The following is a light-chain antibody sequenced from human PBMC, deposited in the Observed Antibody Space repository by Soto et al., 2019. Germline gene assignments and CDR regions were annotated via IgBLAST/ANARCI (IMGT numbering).Light chain of an antibody. V-gene: IGKV3-20*01. CDR1: QSVSSY. Sequence: EIVLTQSPATLSLSPGERATLSCRTSQSVSSYFAWYQQKPGQAPRLLIYGASSRATGIPDRFSGSGSGTDFTLTISRLEPEDFAVYYCQQYGSSSYTFGQGTKLEIK. CDR2: GAS. J-gene: IGKJ2*01. CDR3: QQYGSSSYT.